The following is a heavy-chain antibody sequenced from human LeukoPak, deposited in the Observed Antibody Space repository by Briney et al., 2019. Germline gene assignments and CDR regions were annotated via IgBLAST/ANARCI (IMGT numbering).Heavy chain of an antibody. D-gene: IGHD2-2*02. CDR1: GGTFSSYA. Sequence: ASVKVSCKASGGTFSSYAISWVRQAPGQGLEWMGGIIPIFGTANYAQKFQGRVTITTDESTSTAYMELSSLRSEDTAVYYCAAALDCSSTSCYTGGGYWGQGTLVTVSS. CDR3: AAALDCSSTSCYTGGGY. V-gene: IGHV1-69*05. CDR2: IIPIFGTA. J-gene: IGHJ4*02.